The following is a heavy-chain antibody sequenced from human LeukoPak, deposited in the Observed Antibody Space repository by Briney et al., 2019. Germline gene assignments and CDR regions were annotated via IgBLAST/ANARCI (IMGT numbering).Heavy chain of an antibody. Sequence: SQTLSLTCTVSGGSISSGGYYWSWIRQPPGKGLEWIGYIYHSGSTYYNPSLKSRVTISVDRSKNQFSLKLSSVTAADTAVYYCARRWMTGKDYWGQGTLVTVSS. V-gene: IGHV4-30-2*01. CDR3: ARRWMTGKDY. J-gene: IGHJ4*02. D-gene: IGHD3-9*01. CDR2: IYHSGST. CDR1: GGSISSGGYY.